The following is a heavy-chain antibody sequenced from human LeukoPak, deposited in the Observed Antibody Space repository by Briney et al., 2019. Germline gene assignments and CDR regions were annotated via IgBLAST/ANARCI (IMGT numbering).Heavy chain of an antibody. Sequence: SETLSLTCAVSGGSISGGGYSWSWIRQPPGKGMEWVAYIYYTGNAYFNPSLKSLVTISVDTTKNQFSLKLSSMTAADTAMYYCGRVLAAAGNNWFDPWGQGTLVTVSS. CDR2: IYYTGNA. CDR3: GRVLAAAGNNWFDP. V-gene: IGHV4-30-4*07. J-gene: IGHJ5*02. CDR1: GGSISGGGYS. D-gene: IGHD6-13*01.